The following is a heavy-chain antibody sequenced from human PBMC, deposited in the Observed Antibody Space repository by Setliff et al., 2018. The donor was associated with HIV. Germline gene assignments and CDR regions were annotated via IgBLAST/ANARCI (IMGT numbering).Heavy chain of an antibody. CDR2: LYHSGSA. Sequence: SETLSLTCTVSGGTISSHYWSWIRQPPGKGLEWIGYLYHSGSANYNPSLKSRVTISIDTSKNQFSLKLRSATATDTALYYCARVSSSYYFLGAFDSWGQGTLVTV. J-gene: IGHJ4*02. CDR1: GGTISSHY. D-gene: IGHD6-13*01. V-gene: IGHV4-59*08. CDR3: ARVSSSYYFLGAFDS.